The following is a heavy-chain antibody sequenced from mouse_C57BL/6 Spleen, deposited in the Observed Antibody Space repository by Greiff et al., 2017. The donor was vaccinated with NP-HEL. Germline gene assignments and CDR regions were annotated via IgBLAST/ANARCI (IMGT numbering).Heavy chain of an antibody. V-gene: IGHV1-5*01. CDR1: GYTFTSYW. CDR3: TRASLLLRYFDY. D-gene: IGHD1-1*01. Sequence: EVQVVESGTVLARPGASVKMSCKTSGYTFTSYWMHWVKQRPGQGLEWIGALYPGNSDTSYNQKFKGKAKLTAVTSASTAYMELSSLTNEDAAVYYCTRASLLLRYFDYWGQGTTLTVSS. J-gene: IGHJ2*01. CDR2: LYPGNSDT.